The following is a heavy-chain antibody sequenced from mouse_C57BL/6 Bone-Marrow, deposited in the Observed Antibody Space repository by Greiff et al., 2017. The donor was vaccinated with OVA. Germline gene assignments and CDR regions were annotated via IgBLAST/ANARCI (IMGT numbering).Heavy chain of an antibody. CDR2: IYPRSGNT. CDR1: GYTFTSYG. D-gene: IGHD3-3*01. CDR3: ARPEGREGY. Sequence: QVQLQQSGAELARPGASVKLSCKASGYTFTSYGISWVKQRTGQDLEWIGEIYPRSGNTYYNEKFKGKATLTADKSSSTAYMELRSLTSEDSAVYFCARPEGREGYWGQGTTLTVSS. J-gene: IGHJ2*01. V-gene: IGHV1-81*01.